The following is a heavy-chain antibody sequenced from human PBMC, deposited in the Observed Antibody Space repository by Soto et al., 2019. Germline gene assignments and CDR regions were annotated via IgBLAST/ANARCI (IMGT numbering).Heavy chain of an antibody. Sequence: QAQLVESGGGVVQPGTSLRISCEVSGFTFSSFGMNWIRQAPGKGLEWVAFISYDGSDKYYGDSVKGRFTISRDNSKDTLYLQMNSLRVEDTGVYYCAKQRGYNWSPPQYYYYGLDVWGQGTTVTVSS. V-gene: IGHV3-30*18. CDR2: ISYDGSDK. D-gene: IGHD1-20*01. J-gene: IGHJ6*02. CDR3: AKQRGYNWSPPQYYYYGLDV. CDR1: GFTFSSFG.